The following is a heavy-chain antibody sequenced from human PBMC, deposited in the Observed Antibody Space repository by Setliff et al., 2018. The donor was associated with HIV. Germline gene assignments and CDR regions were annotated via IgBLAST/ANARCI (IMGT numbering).Heavy chain of an antibody. V-gene: IGHV3-72*01. D-gene: IGHD2-15*01. Sequence: GSLRLSCAASGFTFSDHYMDWVRQAPGKGLEWVGRSRNKAKSYTTEYSASVKGRFTISRDDSKNSLYLQMNGLKTEDTAVYYCTRKDIVVQNAFDIWGQGTMVTVSS. CDR1: GFTFSDHY. CDR2: SRNKAKSYTT. J-gene: IGHJ3*02. CDR3: TRKDIVVQNAFDI.